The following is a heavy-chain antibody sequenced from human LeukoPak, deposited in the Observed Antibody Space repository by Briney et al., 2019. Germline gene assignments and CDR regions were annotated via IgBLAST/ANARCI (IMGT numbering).Heavy chain of an antibody. Sequence: ASVKVSCKASGYTFTGYYMHWVRQAPGQGLEWMGWINPNSGGTNFAQKFQGRVTMTRDTSISTAYMELSRLRSDDTAVSYCAREDRGGTSISSHIYYFDYWGQGTLVTVSS. CDR3: AREDRGGTSISSHIYYFDY. CDR1: GYTFTGYY. D-gene: IGHD1-14*01. J-gene: IGHJ4*02. V-gene: IGHV1-2*02. CDR2: INPNSGGT.